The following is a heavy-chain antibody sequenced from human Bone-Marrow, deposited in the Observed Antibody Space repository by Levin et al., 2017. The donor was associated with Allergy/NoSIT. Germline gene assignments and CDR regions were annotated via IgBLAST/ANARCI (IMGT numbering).Heavy chain of an antibody. J-gene: IGHJ4*02. D-gene: IGHD1-26*01. CDR2: ISSGSSSI. Sequence: LSLTCAASGFTFHTYSMNWVRQAPGKGLEWVSYISSGSSSIYYADSVKGRFTISRDNAKNSLFLQMDSLRDEDTAIYYCVRDRETGGTTTAYWGQGTLVTGSS. CDR1: GFTFHTYS. CDR3: VRDRETGGTTTAY. V-gene: IGHV3-48*02.